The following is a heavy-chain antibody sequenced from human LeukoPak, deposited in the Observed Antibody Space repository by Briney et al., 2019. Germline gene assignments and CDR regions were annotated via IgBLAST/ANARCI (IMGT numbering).Heavy chain of an antibody. CDR1: GFTFSNSW. J-gene: IGHJ4*02. D-gene: IGHD2-8*01. CDR3: MTNCGGDC. Sequence: GGSLRLSCAASGFTFSNSWMNWVRQAPGRGLEWLANIKGDGNQKNYMDSVKGRFVISRDNAKNLLYLQMNSLKAEDTAVYYCMTNCGGDCWGQGTLVTVSS. V-gene: IGHV3-7*01. CDR2: IKGDGNQK.